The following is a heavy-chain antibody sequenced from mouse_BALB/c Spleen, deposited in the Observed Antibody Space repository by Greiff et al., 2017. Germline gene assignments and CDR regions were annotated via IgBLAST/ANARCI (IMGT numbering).Heavy chain of an antibody. D-gene: IGHD2-4*01. CDR1: GFTFTDYY. Sequence: EVMLVESGGGLVQPGGSLRLSCATSGFTFTDYYMSWVRQPPGKALEWLGFIRNKANGYTTEYSASVKGRFTISRDNSQSILYLQMNTLRAEDSATYYCARDEGDDYPYAMDYWGQGTSVTVSS. CDR3: ARDEGDDYPYAMDY. V-gene: IGHV7-3*02. CDR2: IRNKANGYTT. J-gene: IGHJ4*01.